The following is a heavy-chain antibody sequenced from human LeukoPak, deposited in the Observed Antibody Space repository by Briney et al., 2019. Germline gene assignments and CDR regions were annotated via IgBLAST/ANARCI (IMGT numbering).Heavy chain of an antibody. V-gene: IGHV5-51*01. CDR3: ERPMSSGSGWYVLAFDI. J-gene: IGHJ3*02. D-gene: IGHD6-19*01. CDR2: IYPGDSDT. Sequence: KPGESLKSSCKGSGYSFTSYWNGWVRQMPGKGLEWMGIIYPGDSDTRYGPSVQGQVTISADKSIGLAYLQRSARRAPAAAMARCERPMSSGSGWYVLAFDIWGQGTMVTVSS. CDR1: GYSFTSYW.